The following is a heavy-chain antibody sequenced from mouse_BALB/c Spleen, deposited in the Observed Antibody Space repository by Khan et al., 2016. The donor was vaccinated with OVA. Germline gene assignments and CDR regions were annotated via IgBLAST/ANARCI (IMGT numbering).Heavy chain of an antibody. CDR1: GYTFKDYV. J-gene: IGHJ2*01. Sequence: QIQLVQSGPELKKPGETVKISCKAFGYTFKDYVMNWVKQSPGEGLKWMGWMNTYTGEPTYADAFEGRFAFSLETSAHTAYLQISSRKDEDTATDVCVRFHGGDWGQGTALTVYS. CDR3: VRFHGGD. CDR2: MNTYTGEP. V-gene: IGHV9-3-1*01. D-gene: IGHD1-1*01.